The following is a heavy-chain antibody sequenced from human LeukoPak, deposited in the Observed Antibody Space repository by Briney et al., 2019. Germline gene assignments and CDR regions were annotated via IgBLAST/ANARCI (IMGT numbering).Heavy chain of an antibody. V-gene: IGHV3-43*01. CDR2: ISWDGGST. J-gene: IGHJ6*02. CDR3: ARESLYPMDV. CDR1: GFIFDDYT. D-gene: IGHD5/OR15-5a*01. Sequence: GGSLRLSCAASGFIFDDYTMHWVRQAPGKGLEWVSLISWDGGSTYYADSVKGRFTISRDNAKNSLYLQMNSLRAEDTAVYYCARESLYPMDVWGQGTTVTVSS.